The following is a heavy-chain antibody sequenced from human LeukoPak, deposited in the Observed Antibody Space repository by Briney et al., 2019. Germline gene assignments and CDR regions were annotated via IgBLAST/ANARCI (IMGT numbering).Heavy chain of an antibody. Sequence: SETLSLTCTVSGGSFSGYYWSWIRQPPGKGLEWIGYIYYSGSTNYNPSLKSRVTISVDTSKNQFSLKLSSVTAADTAVYYCATYYSDSSAYVHYLDSWGQGTLVTVSS. CDR3: ATYYSDSSAYVHYLDS. D-gene: IGHD3-22*01. V-gene: IGHV4-59*01. CDR2: IYYSGST. CDR1: GGSFSGYY. J-gene: IGHJ4*02.